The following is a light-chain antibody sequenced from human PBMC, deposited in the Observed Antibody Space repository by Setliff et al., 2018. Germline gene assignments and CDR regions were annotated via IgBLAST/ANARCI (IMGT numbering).Light chain of an antibody. V-gene: IGLV2-8*01. Sequence: QSALTQPPSASGSPGQSVTISCTGTSSDVGGYNYVSWYQQHPGKAPKLMIYEVSKRHSGVPDRFSGSKSGNTASLTVSGLQAEDEADYYCSSYAGSNTPDVFGTGTKVTVL. CDR2: EVS. J-gene: IGLJ1*01. CDR3: SSYAGSNTPDV. CDR1: SSDVGGYNY.